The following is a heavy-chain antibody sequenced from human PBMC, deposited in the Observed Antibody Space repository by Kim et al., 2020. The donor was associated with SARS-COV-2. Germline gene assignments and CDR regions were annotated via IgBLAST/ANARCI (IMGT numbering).Heavy chain of an antibody. CDR2: ST. CDR3: AREAAAGHAF. J-gene: IGHJ4*02. V-gene: IGHV4-31*02. D-gene: IGHD6-13*01. Sequence: STYYNPSLKSRVTISVDTSKNQFSLKLSSVTAADTAVYYCAREAAAGHAFWGQGTLVTVSS.